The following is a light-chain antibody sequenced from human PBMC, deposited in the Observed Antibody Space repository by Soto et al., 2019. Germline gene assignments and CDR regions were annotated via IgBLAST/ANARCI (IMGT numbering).Light chain of an antibody. CDR1: QSFRGL. Sequence: EVVLTQSPVTLSLSPGERATLSCRASQSFRGLLAWYQQKPGQAPRLLIYDAYNRATGIPPRFSSSGSGTDVTLTISSLEPEDSAVYYCQQRHMWPITVGQATRLEIK. CDR2: DAY. CDR3: QQRHMWPIT. J-gene: IGKJ5*01. V-gene: IGKV3-11*01.